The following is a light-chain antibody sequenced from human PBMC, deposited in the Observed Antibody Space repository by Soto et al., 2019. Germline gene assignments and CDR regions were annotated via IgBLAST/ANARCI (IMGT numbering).Light chain of an antibody. CDR1: TGAVTSGYY. Sequence: QTVVTQEPSLTVSPGGTVTLTCASSTGAVTSGYYPNWFQQKPGQAPRALIYSTINRHSRTPARFSGALLVGKAALTLSGVQPEDEGDYYCLLHYGGAQGVFGGGTKLTVL. CDR2: STI. V-gene: IGLV7-43*01. CDR3: LLHYGGAQGV. J-gene: IGLJ2*01.